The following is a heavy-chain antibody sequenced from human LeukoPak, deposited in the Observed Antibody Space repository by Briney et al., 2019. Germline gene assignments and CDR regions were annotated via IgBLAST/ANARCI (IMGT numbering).Heavy chain of an antibody. J-gene: IGHJ3*02. CDR2: TIPILDIA. V-gene: IGHV1-69*04. Sequence: SVKVSCKASGYTFTSYGISWVRQAPGQGLEWMGRTIPILDIANYAQSFQGRVTISADTSTSTAYMELSSLRSEDTAVYYCARVRGPGTTDAFDIWGQGTMVTVSS. CDR1: GYTFTSYG. CDR3: ARVRGPGTTDAFDI. D-gene: IGHD3-10*01.